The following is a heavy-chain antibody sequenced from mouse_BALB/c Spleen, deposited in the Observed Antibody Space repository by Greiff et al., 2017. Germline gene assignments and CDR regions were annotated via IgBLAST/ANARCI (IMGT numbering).Heavy chain of an antibody. D-gene: IGHD1-1*02. CDR3: ARLDTGDWYLDV. CDR2: IDPYNGGT. Sequence: EVQVVQSGPELVKPGASVKVSCKASGYSFTDYNMYWVKQSHGKSLEWIGYIDPYNGGTSYNQKFKGKATLTVDKSSSTAYMQLSSLTSEDSAVYSSARLDTGDWYLDVGGEGTTVTVSS. V-gene: IGHV1S135*01. J-gene: IGHJ1*01. CDR1: GYSFTDYN.